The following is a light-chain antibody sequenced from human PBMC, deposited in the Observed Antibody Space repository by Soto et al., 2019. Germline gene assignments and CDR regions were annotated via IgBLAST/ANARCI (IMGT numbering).Light chain of an antibody. V-gene: IGLV2-8*01. CDR2: EVS. CDR1: SSDVGGYNY. Sequence: SALTQPPSASGSPGQSVTISCTGTSSDVGGYNYVSWYPQHPGKAPKLMISEVSKRPSGVPDRFSGSKSGNTASLTVSGLQAEDEADYYCSSFAGNNNLVFGGGTKVTVL. CDR3: SSFAGNNNLV. J-gene: IGLJ2*01.